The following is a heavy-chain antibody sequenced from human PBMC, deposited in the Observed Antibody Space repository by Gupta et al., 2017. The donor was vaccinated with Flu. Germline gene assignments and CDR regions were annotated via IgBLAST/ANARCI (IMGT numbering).Heavy chain of an antibody. CDR3: ARDYGDGSGSSFDKNYGMDV. V-gene: IGHV3-33*01. CDR1: GFTFSSYG. J-gene: IGHJ6*02. CDR2: IWYDGSNK. D-gene: IGHD3-10*01. Sequence: QVQLVESGGGVVQPGRSLRLSCAAAGFTFSSYGMHWVRQDPRKGLEWVAVIWYDGSNKYYADAWKGRFTISRDNSKNTLYLQMNSLRAEDTAVYYCARDYGDGSGSSFDKNYGMDVWGQGTTVTVSS.